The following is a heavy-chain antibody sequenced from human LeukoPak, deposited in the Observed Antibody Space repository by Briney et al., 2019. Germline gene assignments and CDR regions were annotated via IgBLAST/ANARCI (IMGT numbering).Heavy chain of an antibody. D-gene: IGHD3-10*01. V-gene: IGHV3-30*18. Sequence: GGSLRLSCAASGFTFSSYGMHWVRQAPGKGLEWVAVISYDGSNKYYADSVKGRFTISRDNSKNTLHLQMNSLRAEDTAVYYCAKDQSYHGSGLSGLDYWGQGTLVTVSS. CDR1: GFTFSSYG. J-gene: IGHJ4*02. CDR3: AKDQSYHGSGLSGLDY. CDR2: ISYDGSNK.